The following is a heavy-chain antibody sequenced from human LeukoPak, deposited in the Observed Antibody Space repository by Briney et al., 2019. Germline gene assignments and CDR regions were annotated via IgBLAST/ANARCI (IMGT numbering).Heavy chain of an antibody. V-gene: IGHV3-23*01. CDR1: GLTFSSYG. Sequence: GGSLRLSCAASGLTFSSYGLTWVRQAPGRALEWVSAISGSGGNTYYADSVKGRFTISRDDSKNTLYLQMNILRADRTGIYYCARNIGGGVRGSRQPHEYWGQGTLVIVSS. D-gene: IGHD1-26*01. CDR3: ARNIGGGVRGSRQPHEY. CDR2: ISGSGGNT. J-gene: IGHJ4*02.